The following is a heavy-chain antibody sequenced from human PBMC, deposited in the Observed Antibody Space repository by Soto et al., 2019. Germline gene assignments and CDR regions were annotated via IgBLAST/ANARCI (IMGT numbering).Heavy chain of an antibody. CDR2: IIPILGIA. V-gene: IGHV1-69*04. Sequence: ASVKVSCKASGGTFSSYTISWVRQAPGQGLEWMGRIIPILGIANYAQKFQGRVTITADKSTSTAYMELSSLRSEDTAVYYCAKDPAQLLSPKNDYGAQGTLVPVSS. CDR3: AKDPAQLLSPKNDY. D-gene: IGHD2-2*01. J-gene: IGHJ4*02. CDR1: GGTFSSYT.